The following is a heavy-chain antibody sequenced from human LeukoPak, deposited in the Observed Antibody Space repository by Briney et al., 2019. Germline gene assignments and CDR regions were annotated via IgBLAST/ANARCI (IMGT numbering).Heavy chain of an antibody. V-gene: IGHV4-59*11. CDR1: TDSFGSHY. CDR3: ARDLITVTKGFDI. CDR2: ISYIGST. D-gene: IGHD4-17*01. J-gene: IGHJ3*02. Sequence: PSETLSLTCAVSTDSFGSHYWSWIQQPPGKGLEWIGYISYIGSTNYNPSLKSRVTISIDTSKNQFSLKLRSVTAADTAVYFCARDLITVTKGFDIWGQGTMVSVSS.